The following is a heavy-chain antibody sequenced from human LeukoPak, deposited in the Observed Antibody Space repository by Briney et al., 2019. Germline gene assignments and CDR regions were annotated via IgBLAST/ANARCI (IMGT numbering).Heavy chain of an antibody. CDR3: AKDRGSYYHTSGFGD. CDR2: ISASGGST. Sequence: GGSLRLSCAASGFTFSSYAMSWVRQAPGKGLEWVSTISASGGSTDYADSVKGRFTISRDNSENTLYLQMHIVSAEDTAVYYCAKDRGSYYHTSGFGDWGQGALVTVSS. J-gene: IGHJ4*02. D-gene: IGHD3-22*01. V-gene: IGHV3-23*01. CDR1: GFTFSSYA.